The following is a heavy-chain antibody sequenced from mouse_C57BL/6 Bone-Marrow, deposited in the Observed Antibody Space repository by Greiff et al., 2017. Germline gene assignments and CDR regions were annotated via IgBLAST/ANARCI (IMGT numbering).Heavy chain of an antibody. CDR1: GYTFTSYW. D-gene: IGHD2-4*01. Sequence: QVQLQQPGAELVMPGASVKLSCKASGYTFTSYWMHWVKQRPGQGLEWIGEIDPSDSYTNYNQKFKGKSTLTVDKSSSTAYMQLSSLTSEDSAVYYCARNYDYDVEFAHWGQGTLVTVSA. CDR3: ARNYDYDVEFAH. CDR2: IDPSDSYT. V-gene: IGHV1-69*01. J-gene: IGHJ3*01.